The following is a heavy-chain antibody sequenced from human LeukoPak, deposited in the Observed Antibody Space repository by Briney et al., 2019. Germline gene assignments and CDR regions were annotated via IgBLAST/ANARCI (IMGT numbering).Heavy chain of an antibody. CDR3: TAGRRYSLFDY. V-gene: IGHV1-24*01. Sequence: ASVKVSCNVSGYTLTELSLHWVRQAPGKGGEWMGGFEPEDGGRLYAQNFQGRVTTTEDTSTDTAYMELSTLSSEATAVYYCTAGRRYSLFDYWGQGTLVIVSS. CDR2: FEPEDGGR. CDR1: GYTLTELS. J-gene: IGHJ4*02. D-gene: IGHD5-18*01.